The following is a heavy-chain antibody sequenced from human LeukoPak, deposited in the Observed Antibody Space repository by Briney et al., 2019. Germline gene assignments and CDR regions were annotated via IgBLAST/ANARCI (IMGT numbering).Heavy chain of an antibody. CDR3: AASGYSYGYGMDY. CDR2: IVVGSGNT. J-gene: IGHJ4*02. D-gene: IGHD5-18*01. CDR1: GFTFTSSA. Sequence: SVNVSCKPSGFTFTSSAMQWVRPARGQRLEWIGWIVVGSGNTNYAQNFQETVTITRDLSPNPAYMEASSVRSEDPGVIFRAASGYSYGYGMDYGGEGTLVTVS. V-gene: IGHV1-58*02.